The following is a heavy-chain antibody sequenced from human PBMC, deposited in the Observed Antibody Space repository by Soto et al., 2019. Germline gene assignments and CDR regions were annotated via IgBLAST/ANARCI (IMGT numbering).Heavy chain of an antibody. CDR1: GYTFTGYY. V-gene: IGHV1-2*04. D-gene: IGHD3-10*01. CDR2: INPNSGGT. Sequence: QVQLVQSGAEVKKPGASVKVSCKASGYTFTGYYMHWVRQAPGQRREWMGWINPNSGGTNYAQQFQGWVTMTRHTSSSTAYMELSRLRSDDTAVYYCARAGPGVTMVRGSVRYMDVWGKGTTVTVSS. J-gene: IGHJ6*03. CDR3: ARAGPGVTMVRGSVRYMDV.